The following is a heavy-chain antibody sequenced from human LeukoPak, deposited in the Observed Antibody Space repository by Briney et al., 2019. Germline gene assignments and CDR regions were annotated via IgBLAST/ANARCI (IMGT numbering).Heavy chain of an antibody. J-gene: IGHJ4*02. D-gene: IGHD4-17*01. Sequence: ASVKVSCKASGGTFSSYAISWVRQAPGQGLEWMGGIIPIFGTANYAQKFQGRVTITADESTSAAYMELSSLRSEDTAVYYCARGTGRYGDFPDYFHYWGQGTLVTVS. CDR3: ARGTGRYGDFPDYFHY. CDR1: GGTFSSYA. CDR2: IIPIFGTA. V-gene: IGHV1-69*13.